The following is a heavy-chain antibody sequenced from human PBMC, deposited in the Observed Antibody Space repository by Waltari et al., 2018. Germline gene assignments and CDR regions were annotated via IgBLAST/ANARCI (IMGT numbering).Heavy chain of an antibody. CDR1: GGSFSGFY. V-gene: IGHV4-34*01. CDR2: INRSGST. J-gene: IGHJ4*02. D-gene: IGHD3-3*01. Sequence: QVQLQQCGAGLLKPSETLSLPCSVYGGSFSGFYLSCIRQPPGQGLEGMGEINRSGSTNYNPALKSRVTISVDTSKNQFSLKLSSVTAADTAVYYCARGYYDLWSGRRLDYWGQGTLVTVSS. CDR3: ARGYYDLWSGRRLDY.